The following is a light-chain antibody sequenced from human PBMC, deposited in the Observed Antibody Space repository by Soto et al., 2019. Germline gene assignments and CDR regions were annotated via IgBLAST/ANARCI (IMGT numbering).Light chain of an antibody. J-gene: IGLJ1*01. CDR2: DDN. V-gene: IGLV3-21*02. CDR1: NIGSTS. CDR3: QVWNISTDHYV. Sequence: SYELTQPPAGSVARGQTARITCGGNNIGSTSVHWYKQSPGQAPVLVVYDDNDRPSGIPERFSGFNSENTATLTITRVEAGDGADYYCQVWNISTDHYVFGTGTNVTVL.